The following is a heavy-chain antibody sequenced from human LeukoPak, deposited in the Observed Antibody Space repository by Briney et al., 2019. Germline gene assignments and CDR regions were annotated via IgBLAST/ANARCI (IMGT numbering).Heavy chain of an antibody. CDR3: AKDYIVATDWYFDL. J-gene: IGHJ2*01. CDR2: ISGSGGST. D-gene: IGHD5-12*01. CDR1: GFTFSSYA. V-gene: IGHV3-23*01. Sequence: QSGGSLRLSCAASGFTFSSYAMSWVRQAPGKGLEWVSAISGSGGSTYYADSVKGRFTISRVNSKNTLYLQMNSLRAEDTAVYYCAKDYIVATDWYFDLWGRGTLVTVSS.